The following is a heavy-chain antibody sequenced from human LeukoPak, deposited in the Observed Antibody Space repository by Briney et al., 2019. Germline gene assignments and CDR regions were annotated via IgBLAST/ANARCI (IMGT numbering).Heavy chain of an antibody. CDR2: ISGSGGST. CDR1: GFTFSNSA. Sequence: PGGSLRLSCAASGFTFSNSALSWVRQAPGKGLEWVSDISGSGGSTYYADSVKGRFTISRDNAKNSLYLQMNSLRAEDTALYYCARGPPMYSYGSSAYHYDYFEYWGQGTLVTVSS. J-gene: IGHJ4*02. V-gene: IGHV3-23*01. CDR3: ARGPPMYSYGSSAYHYDYFEY. D-gene: IGHD3-22*01.